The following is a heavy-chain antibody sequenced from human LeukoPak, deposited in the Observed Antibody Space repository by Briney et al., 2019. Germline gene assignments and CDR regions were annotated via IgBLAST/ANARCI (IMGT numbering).Heavy chain of an antibody. J-gene: IGHJ3*02. CDR2: INDLGSRT. V-gene: IGHV3-74*01. CDR1: GFTLTTYW. Sequence: GGSLRLSCAASGFTLTTYWMHWVRQAPGKGLVWVARINDLGSRTTYADSVKGRFTISRDNAKNTLYLQMSSLRVEDTAVYYCASLFEQGSSDIWGQGTMVTVSS. D-gene: IGHD3-3*01. CDR3: ASLFEQGSSDI.